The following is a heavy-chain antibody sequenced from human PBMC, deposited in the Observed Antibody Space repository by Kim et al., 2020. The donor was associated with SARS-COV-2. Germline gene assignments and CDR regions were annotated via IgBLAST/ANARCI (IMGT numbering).Heavy chain of an antibody. Sequence: SYIYYAASVKGRFPISRDNAKNSLYLQMNSLRAEDTAVYYCARAEGAPDYWGQGTLVTVSS. CDR3: ARAEGAPDY. V-gene: IGHV3-21*01. CDR2: SYI. J-gene: IGHJ4*02.